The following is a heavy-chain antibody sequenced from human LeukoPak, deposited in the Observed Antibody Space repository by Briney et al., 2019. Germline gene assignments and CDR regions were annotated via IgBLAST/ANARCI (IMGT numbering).Heavy chain of an antibody. CDR3: ARAANQRYCSGGSCYSPFDQ. Sequence: GRSLRLSCAASGFTFSRYAMHWVRQAPGKGLEWVAVISYDGSNKYYAGSVKGRFTISRDNSKNTLYLQMNSLRAEDTAVYYCARAANQRYCSGGSCYSPFDQWGQGTLVTVSS. D-gene: IGHD2-15*01. J-gene: IGHJ4*02. CDR2: ISYDGSNK. CDR1: GFTFSRYA. V-gene: IGHV3-30*14.